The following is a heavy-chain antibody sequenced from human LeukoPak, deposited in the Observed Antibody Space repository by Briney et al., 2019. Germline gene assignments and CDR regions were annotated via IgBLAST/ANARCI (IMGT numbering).Heavy chain of an antibody. CDR3: ARYKKSGESSEIDY. Sequence: GGSLRLSCAASGFTFSNYWVHWVRQAPGKGLVWVSRINRDGTITKYADSVKGRFTVSRDNAKNTLNLQMNSLRAEDTAVYYCARYKKSGESSEIDYWGQGNLVTVSS. V-gene: IGHV3-74*03. D-gene: IGHD3-10*01. CDR1: GFTFSNYW. J-gene: IGHJ4*02. CDR2: INRDGTIT.